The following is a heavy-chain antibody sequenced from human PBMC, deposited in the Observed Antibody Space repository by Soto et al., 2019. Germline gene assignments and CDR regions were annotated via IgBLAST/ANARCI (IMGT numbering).Heavy chain of an antibody. CDR2: IIPIFGTA. Sequence: GASVKVSCKASGGTFSSYAISWVRQAPGQGLEWMGGIIPIFGTANYAQKFQGRVTITADKSTSTAYMELSSLRSEDTAVYYCARDGRDYNWAPFDYWGQGTPVTVSS. J-gene: IGHJ4*02. CDR1: GGTFSSYA. V-gene: IGHV1-69*06. CDR3: ARDGRDYNWAPFDY. D-gene: IGHD1-20*01.